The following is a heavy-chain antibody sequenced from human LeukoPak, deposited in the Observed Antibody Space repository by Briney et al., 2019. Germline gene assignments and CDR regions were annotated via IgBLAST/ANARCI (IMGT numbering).Heavy chain of an antibody. CDR1: GGSFSGYC. J-gene: IGHJ4*02. Sequence: SETLSLTCAVYGGSFSGYCWSWIRQPPGKGLEWIGEINHSGSTNYNPSLKSRVTISVDTSKNQFSLKLSSVTAADTAVYYCAKDIAQGYTYGSIEQDFWGQGTLVTVSS. D-gene: IGHD5-18*01. CDR2: INHSGST. CDR3: AKDIAQGYTYGSIEQDF. V-gene: IGHV4-34*01.